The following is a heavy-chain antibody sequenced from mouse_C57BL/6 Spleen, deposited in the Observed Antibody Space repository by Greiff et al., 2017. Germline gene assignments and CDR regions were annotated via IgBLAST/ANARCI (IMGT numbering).Heavy chain of an antibody. Sequence: QSGTVLARPGASVKMSCKTSGYTFTSYWMHWVKQRPGQGLEWIGAIYPGNSDTSYNQKFKGKAKLTAVTSASTAYMELSSLTNEDSAVYYCTRGVYGSSPSWFAYWGQGTLVTVSA. J-gene: IGHJ3*01. CDR3: TRGVYGSSPSWFAY. CDR1: GYTFTSYW. CDR2: IYPGNSDT. V-gene: IGHV1-5*01. D-gene: IGHD1-1*01.